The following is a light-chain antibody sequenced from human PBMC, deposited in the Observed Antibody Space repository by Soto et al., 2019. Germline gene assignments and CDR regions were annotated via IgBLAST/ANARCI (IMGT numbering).Light chain of an antibody. Sequence: DIQMTQSPSSLSASVGDRFTITCRASQSISSYLNWYQQKPGKAPKLLIYAASSLQSGVTSRFSGSGSGTDFTLNISSLQPEDFAPYYCQQSYSTPFTFGSGFKVDIK. J-gene: IGKJ3*01. CDR1: QSISSY. CDR2: AAS. CDR3: QQSYSTPFT. V-gene: IGKV1-39*01.